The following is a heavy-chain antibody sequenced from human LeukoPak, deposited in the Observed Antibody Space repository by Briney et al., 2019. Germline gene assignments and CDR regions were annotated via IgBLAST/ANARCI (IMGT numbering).Heavy chain of an antibody. CDR1: GGSMSTYY. CDR3: ARERGYFDTRDY. CDR2: IYYSGST. V-gene: IGHV4-59*12. D-gene: IGHD3-9*01. J-gene: IGHJ4*02. Sequence: PSETLSLTCTVSGGSMSTYYWSWIRQPPGKGLEWIGYIYYSGSTNYNPSLKSRVIISVDTSKNQFSLKLSSVTAADTAVYYCARERGYFDTRDYWGQGTLVTVSS.